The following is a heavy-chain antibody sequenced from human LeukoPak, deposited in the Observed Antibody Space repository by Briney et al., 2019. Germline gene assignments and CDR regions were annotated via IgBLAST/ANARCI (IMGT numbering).Heavy chain of an antibody. Sequence: PSETLSLTCTVSGGSISSYYWSWIRQPPGKGLEWIGYIYNSGSTNYNPSLKSRVTISLDTPKNQFSLKLSSVTAADTAVYYCARGVVAAAGRTFDFWGQGTLVTVSS. CDR2: IYNSGST. D-gene: IGHD6-13*01. CDR1: GGSISSYY. CDR3: ARGVVAAAGRTFDF. J-gene: IGHJ4*02. V-gene: IGHV4-59*01.